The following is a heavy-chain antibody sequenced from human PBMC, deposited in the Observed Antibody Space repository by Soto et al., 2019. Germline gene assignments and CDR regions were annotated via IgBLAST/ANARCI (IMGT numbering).Heavy chain of an antibody. CDR2: IFYLGSS. CDR3: ARHSLALRKNNWFDP. Sequence: SETLSLTCTVSGDSIISSDFYWGRVRQPPGKGLEWIGSIFYLGSSYYNPSLKSRVTMSVDTSKNQFSLRLRSVTAADTALYFCARHSLALRKNNWFDPWGQGIMVTVSS. J-gene: IGHJ5*02. D-gene: IGHD3-3*02. V-gene: IGHV4-39*01. CDR1: GDSIISSDFY.